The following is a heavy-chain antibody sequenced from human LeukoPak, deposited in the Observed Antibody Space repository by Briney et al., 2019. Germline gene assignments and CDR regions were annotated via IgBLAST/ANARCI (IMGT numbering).Heavy chain of an antibody. D-gene: IGHD2-8*01. CDR1: GFTFGDYA. V-gene: IGHV3-49*04. CDR2: IRSKAYGGAT. J-gene: IGHJ4*02. CDR3: THCTNGVCYTGFDY. Sequence: GGSLRLSCTVSGFTFGDYAMSWVRQAPGKGLEWVGFIRSKAYGGATEYAASVKGRFTISRDDSISIAYLQMNSLKTEDTAVYYCTHCTNGVCYTGFDYWGQGTLVTVSS.